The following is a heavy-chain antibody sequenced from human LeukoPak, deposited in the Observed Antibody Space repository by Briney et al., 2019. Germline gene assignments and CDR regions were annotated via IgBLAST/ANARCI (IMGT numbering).Heavy chain of an antibody. V-gene: IGHV3-7*01. CDR3: AKDRSSTWSFDF. D-gene: IGHD6-13*01. CDR1: GFTFSSYW. Sequence: GGSLRLSCAASGFTFSSYWMSWVRQAPGKGLEWVANIKQDGSEKYYVDSVKGRFTISRDDSKNTLYLQMDSLRPEDTAVYYCAKDRSSTWSFDFWGQGTLVTVSS. J-gene: IGHJ4*02. CDR2: IKQDGSEK.